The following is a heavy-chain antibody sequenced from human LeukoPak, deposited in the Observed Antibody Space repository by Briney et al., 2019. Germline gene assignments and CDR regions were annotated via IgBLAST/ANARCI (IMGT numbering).Heavy chain of an antibody. D-gene: IGHD6-19*01. J-gene: IGHJ4*02. V-gene: IGHV4-59*08. CDR3: AGVQGGQWPCDY. CDR1: GGSISSNS. CDR2: IYYSGST. Sequence: SETLSLTCTVSGGSISSNSWSWIRQPPGKGLEWIGYIYYSGSTNYNPSLKSRVTISVETSKNQFSLKLSSVTAADTAVYYCAGVQGGQWPCDYWGQGTLVTVSS.